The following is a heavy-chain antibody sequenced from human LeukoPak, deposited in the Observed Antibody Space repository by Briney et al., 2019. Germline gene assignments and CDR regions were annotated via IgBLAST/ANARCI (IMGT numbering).Heavy chain of an antibody. CDR3: ARGFTALAAADNYYYYGMDV. J-gene: IGHJ6*02. D-gene: IGHD6-13*01. CDR1: GDSVSSNSAA. CDR2: TYYRSKLYN. V-gene: IGHV6-1*01. Sequence: SQTLSLTCAISGDSVSSNSAAWNWLRQSQSRGLEWLGRTYYRSKLYNDYAVSVKSPITINPDTSKNQFSLQLNSVTPEDTAVYYCARGFTALAAADNYYYYGMDVWGQGTTVTVSS.